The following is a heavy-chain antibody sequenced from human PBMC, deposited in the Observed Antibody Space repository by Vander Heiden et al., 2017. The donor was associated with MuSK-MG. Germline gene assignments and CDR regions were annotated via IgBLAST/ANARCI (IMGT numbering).Heavy chain of an antibody. CDR2: MSGSGGST. CDR3: AKEAAAGTWSYFDY. V-gene: IGHV3-23*01. Sequence: EVQLLESGGGLVQPGGSLRLYCAASGSTFGSYAMSWVRQAPGKGLEWVSAMSGSGGSTYYADPVKGRFTISRDNSKNTLYLQMNSLRAEDTAVYYCAKEAAAGTWSYFDYWGQGTLVTVSS. CDR1: GSTFGSYA. J-gene: IGHJ4*02. D-gene: IGHD6-13*01.